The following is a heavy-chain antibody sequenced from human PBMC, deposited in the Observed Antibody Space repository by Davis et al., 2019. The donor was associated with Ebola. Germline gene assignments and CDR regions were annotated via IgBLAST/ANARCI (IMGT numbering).Heavy chain of an antibody. CDR2: IRYDGSNK. Sequence: GESLKISCAASGFTFSSYGMHWVRQAPGKGLEWVAFIRYDGSNKYYADSVKGRFTISRDNSKNTLYLQMSSLRAEDTAVYYCVIGVYWGQGTLVTVSS. CDR1: GFTFSSYG. V-gene: IGHV3-30*02. J-gene: IGHJ4*02. CDR3: VIGVY.